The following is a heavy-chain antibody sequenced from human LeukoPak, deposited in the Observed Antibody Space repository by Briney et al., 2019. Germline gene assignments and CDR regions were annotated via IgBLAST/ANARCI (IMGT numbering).Heavy chain of an antibody. J-gene: IGHJ6*02. V-gene: IGHV3-11*01. CDR2: ITESGGTE. CDR3: ARGHNGLDV. CDR1: AFTFSEYS. Sequence: GGSLRLSCVGSAFTFSEYSMSWIRQAPGRELEWISSITESGGTEYYADPVKGRFTIFRDNAKNSVYLQLNSLRVEDTAVYYCARGHNGLDVWGQGTTVTVSS.